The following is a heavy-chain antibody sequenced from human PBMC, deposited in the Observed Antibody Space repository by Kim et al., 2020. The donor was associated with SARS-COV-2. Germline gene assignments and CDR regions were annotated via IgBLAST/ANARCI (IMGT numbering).Heavy chain of an antibody. V-gene: IGHV3-21*01. J-gene: IGHJ2*01. CDR1: GFTFSSYS. Sequence: GGSLRLSCAASGFTFSSYSMNWVRQAPGKGLEWVSSISSSSSYIYYADSVKGRFTISRDNAKNSLYLQMNSLRAEDTAVYYCAREDRYCSGGSGYSDLNWYFDLWGRGTLVTVSS. CDR3: AREDRYCSGGSGYSDLNWYFDL. CDR2: ISSSSSYI. D-gene: IGHD2-15*01.